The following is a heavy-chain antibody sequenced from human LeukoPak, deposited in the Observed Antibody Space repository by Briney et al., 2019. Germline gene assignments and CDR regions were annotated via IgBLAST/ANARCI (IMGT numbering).Heavy chain of an antibody. CDR3: ARDSRKGILEWSYGRLDY. V-gene: IGHV1-69*05. CDR1: GGTFSSYA. D-gene: IGHD3-3*01. Sequence: GASVKVSCKASGGTFSSYAISWVRQAPGQGLEWMGGIIPIFGTANYAQKFQGRVTITTDESTSTAYMELSSLRSEDTAVYYCARDSRKGILEWSYGRLDYWGQGTLVTVSS. CDR2: IIPIFGTA. J-gene: IGHJ4*02.